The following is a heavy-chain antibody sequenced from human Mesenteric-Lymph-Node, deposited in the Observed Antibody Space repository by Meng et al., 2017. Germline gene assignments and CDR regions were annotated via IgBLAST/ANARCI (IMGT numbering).Heavy chain of an antibody. CDR1: GGTFSSYA. Sequence: SVKVSCKASGGTFSSYAISWVRQAPGQGLEWMGGIIPIFGTANYAQKFQGRVTMTRDTSISTAYMELSRLRSDDTAVYYCARDSSGYYYFDYWGQGTLVTVSS. CDR3: ARDSSGYYYFDY. J-gene: IGHJ4*02. D-gene: IGHD3-22*01. CDR2: IIPIFGTA. V-gene: IGHV1-69*05.